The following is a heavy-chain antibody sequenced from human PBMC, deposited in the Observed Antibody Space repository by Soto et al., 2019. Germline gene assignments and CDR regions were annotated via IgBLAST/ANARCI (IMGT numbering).Heavy chain of an antibody. Sequence: QVQLVQSGAEVKKPGASVKVSCKASGYTFTGYSMHWVRQAPVQGLEWMGWINANSGGTNYAQESQGWVTMPRDASISTAYRELSSLRCDDAAVYYCARGPPPIAAAGTAFDYWGQGTLGTVSS. J-gene: IGHJ4*02. CDR2: INANSGGT. D-gene: IGHD6-13*01. CDR3: ARGPPPIAAAGTAFDY. CDR1: GYTFTGYS. V-gene: IGHV1-2*04.